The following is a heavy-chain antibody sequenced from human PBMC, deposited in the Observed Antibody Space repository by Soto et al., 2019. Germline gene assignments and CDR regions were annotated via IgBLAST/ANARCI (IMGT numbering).Heavy chain of an antibody. CDR1: GYTFTSYG. CDR2: ISAYNGNT. J-gene: IGHJ4*02. D-gene: IGHD3-22*01. Sequence: ASVKVSCKASGYTFTSYGISWVRQAPGQGLEWMGWISAYNGNTNYAQKLQGRVTMTTDTSTSTAYMELRSLRSDDTAVYYCARDLPRYYDSSGYSPFGYCGQGTLVTVSS. V-gene: IGHV1-18*01. CDR3: ARDLPRYYDSSGYSPFGY.